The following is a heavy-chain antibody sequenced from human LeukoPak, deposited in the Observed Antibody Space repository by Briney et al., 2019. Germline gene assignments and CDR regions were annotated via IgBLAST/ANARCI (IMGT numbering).Heavy chain of an antibody. CDR2: ISSSSSYI. J-gene: IGHJ3*02. D-gene: IGHD6-6*01. V-gene: IGHV3-21*01. CDR3: TRESARRDDAFDI. Sequence: GGSLRLSFAASGFTFSSYSMNWVRQAPGKGLEWVSSISSSSSYIYYADSVKGRFTISRDNAKNSLYLQMNSLRAEDTAVYYCTRESARRDDAFDIWGQGTMVTVSS. CDR1: GFTFSSYS.